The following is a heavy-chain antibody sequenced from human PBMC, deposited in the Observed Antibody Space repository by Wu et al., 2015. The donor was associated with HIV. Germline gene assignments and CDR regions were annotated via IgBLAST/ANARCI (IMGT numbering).Heavy chain of an antibody. CDR2: IIPTFWLH. J-gene: IGHJ6*02. CDR3: ARDLLPTTSWTDSYYYGMDV. CDR1: GGTFSTYA. V-gene: IGHV1-69*05. D-gene: IGHD2-2*01. Sequence: QVQLVQSGAEVKKPGSSVKVSCKASGGTFSTYAISWVRQAPWTRALSGWEGIIPTFWLHQTNAQKFQGRVTITTDESTSTAYMELSSLRSEDTAVYYCARDLLPTTSWTDSYYYGMDVWGRRDHGHRRL.